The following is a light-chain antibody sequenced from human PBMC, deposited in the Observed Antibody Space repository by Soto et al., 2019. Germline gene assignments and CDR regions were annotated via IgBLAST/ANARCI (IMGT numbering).Light chain of an antibody. Sequence: EVVMTQSPATLSVSPGEGATLSCRASQSVNNHLAWYQQRPGQAPRILIYGASTRATGIPARFSGSGSGTEFTLTISSLQSEDFALYYCQHYINWPRTFGQGTKVEIK. CDR2: GAS. CDR1: QSVNNH. V-gene: IGKV3-15*01. CDR3: QHYINWPRT. J-gene: IGKJ1*01.